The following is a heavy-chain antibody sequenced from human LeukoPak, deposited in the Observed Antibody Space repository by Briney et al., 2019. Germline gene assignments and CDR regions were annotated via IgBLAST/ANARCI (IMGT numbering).Heavy chain of an antibody. CDR2: IRSKANSYAT. V-gene: IGHV3-73*01. Sequence: GGSLRLSCAASGFTFSGSAMHWVRQASGKGLEWVGRIRSKANSYATAYAASVKGRFTISRGDSKNTAYLQMNSLKTEDTAVYYCTRHDGWELAWGQGTLVTVSS. D-gene: IGHD1-26*01. CDR1: GFTFSGSA. CDR3: TRHDGWELA. J-gene: IGHJ4*02.